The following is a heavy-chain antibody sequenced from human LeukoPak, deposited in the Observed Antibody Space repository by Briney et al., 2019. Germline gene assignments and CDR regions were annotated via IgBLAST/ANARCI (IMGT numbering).Heavy chain of an antibody. D-gene: IGHD6-13*01. Sequence: ASVKVSCKASGYTFTSYDINWVRQATGQGLEWMGWMNPNSVNTGYAQKFQGRVTMTRNTSISTAYMELSSLRSEDTAVYYCARGLNIAAADNWFDPWGQGTLVTVSS. J-gene: IGHJ5*02. CDR1: GYTFTSYD. CDR3: ARGLNIAAADNWFDP. CDR2: MNPNSVNT. V-gene: IGHV1-8*01.